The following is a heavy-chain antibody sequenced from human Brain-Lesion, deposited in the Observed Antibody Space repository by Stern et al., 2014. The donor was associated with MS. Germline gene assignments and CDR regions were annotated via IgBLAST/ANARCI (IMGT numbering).Heavy chain of an antibody. CDR3: GADVSYQGSGEIDF. J-gene: IGHJ4*02. Sequence: EVQLVESGGGLVKPGGSLRLSCAVSGFTFNNAWMSWVRQAPGKGLEWITRIKCNAAETEYAAPVKGRVIISRDDSKTTLFLQMKGLITEDTAVYFCGADVSYQGSGEIDFWGQGTLVTVSS. V-gene: IGHV3-15*01. CDR2: IKCNAAET. D-gene: IGHD3-10*01. CDR1: GFTFNNAW.